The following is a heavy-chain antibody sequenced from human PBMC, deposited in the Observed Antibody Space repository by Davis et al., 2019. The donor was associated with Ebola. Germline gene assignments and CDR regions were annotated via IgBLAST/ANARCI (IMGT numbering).Heavy chain of an antibody. Sequence: GESLKISCAASGFVFSDFSMNWVRQAPGKGLEWITYITKGSDAIHYADSVKGRFTVSRDNAKNSVFLQMSSLRDEDSAVYYCARDRFFAFDFWSQGVHVSVSS. J-gene: IGHJ4*02. V-gene: IGHV3-48*02. CDR2: ITKGSDAI. D-gene: IGHD3/OR15-3a*01. CDR3: ARDRFFAFDF. CDR1: GFVFSDFS.